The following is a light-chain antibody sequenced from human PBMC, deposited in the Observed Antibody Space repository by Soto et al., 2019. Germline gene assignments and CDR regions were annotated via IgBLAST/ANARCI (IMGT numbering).Light chain of an antibody. CDR2: AAS. Sequence: DIQMTQSPSSLSASVEDRGTITCRASQGISNYLAWYQQKPGKVPKLLIYAASTLQSGVPSRFSGSGSGTDFTLTISSLQPEDVATYYCQKYNSAPPDTVGGGTTVDIK. V-gene: IGKV1-27*01. J-gene: IGKJ4*01. CDR3: QKYNSAPPDT. CDR1: QGISNY.